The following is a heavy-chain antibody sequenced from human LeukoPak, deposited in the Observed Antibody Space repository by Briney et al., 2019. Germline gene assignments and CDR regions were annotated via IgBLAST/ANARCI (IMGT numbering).Heavy chain of an antibody. D-gene: IGHD1-26*01. V-gene: IGHV1-18*01. CDR3: ARDQPRRGPGNRDY. Sequence: EASVKVSCKASGYTFTTYGMNWVRQTPGQGLEWMGWISTYDGNTNYAQKFRGRVTMVRDTSTSTVYMELRSLTSDDTAVYYCARDQPRRGPGNRDYWGQGTLVTVSS. J-gene: IGHJ4*02. CDR2: ISTYDGNT. CDR1: GYTFTTYG.